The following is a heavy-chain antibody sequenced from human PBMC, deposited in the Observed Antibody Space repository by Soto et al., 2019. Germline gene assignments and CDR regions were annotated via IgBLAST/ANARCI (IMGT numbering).Heavy chain of an antibody. Sequence: SETLSLTCTVSGGSISSSSYYWGWIRQPPGKGLEWIGSIYYSGSTYYNLSLKSRVTISVDTSKNQFSLKLSSVTAADTAVYYCARHLGGYGDYVDRLGVYWFDPWGQGTLVTVSS. D-gene: IGHD4-17*01. CDR2: IYYSGST. CDR3: ARHLGGYGDYVDRLGVYWFDP. V-gene: IGHV4-39*01. CDR1: GGSISSSSYY. J-gene: IGHJ5*02.